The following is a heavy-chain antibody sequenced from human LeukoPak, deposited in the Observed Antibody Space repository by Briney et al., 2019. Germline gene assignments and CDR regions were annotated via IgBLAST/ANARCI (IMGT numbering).Heavy chain of an antibody. D-gene: IGHD6-13*01. Sequence: GGSLRLSCAASGFTFGSYWMSWVRQAPGKGLEWVSYISGSGSTIYYADSVEGRFTISRDNAKNSLYLQMSSLRVEDTAVYYCTRRPYSSSWYYFDYWGQGTLVTVSS. CDR2: ISGSGSTI. CDR1: GFTFGSYW. J-gene: IGHJ4*02. CDR3: TRRPYSSSWYYFDY. V-gene: IGHV3-48*04.